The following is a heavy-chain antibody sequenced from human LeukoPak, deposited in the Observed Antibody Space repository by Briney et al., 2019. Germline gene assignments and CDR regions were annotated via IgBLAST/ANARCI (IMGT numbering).Heavy chain of an antibody. CDR1: GFTFGDYA. CDR3: TRGLESISGPTAFDS. J-gene: IGHJ4*02. D-gene: IGHD1-26*01. V-gene: IGHV3-49*03. Sequence: GGSLRLSCTGSGFTFGDYAMSWFRQAPGRGLQWVGFIRSKTYGGTTQLAASVKGRFTFSRDDPRSIAYLQMNSLRTEDTAVYFCTRGLESISGPTAFDSWGQGALVTVSS. CDR2: IRSKTYGGTT.